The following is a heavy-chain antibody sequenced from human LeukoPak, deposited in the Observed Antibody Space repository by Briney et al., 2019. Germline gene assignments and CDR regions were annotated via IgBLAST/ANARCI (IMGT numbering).Heavy chain of an antibody. J-gene: IGHJ4*02. V-gene: IGHV3-74*01. D-gene: IGHD2/OR15-2a*01. Sequence: GGSLRLSCAASGNYWMHWVRQVPGKGLVWVSHINSDGSWTSYADSVKGRFTISKDNAKNTEYLQMNSLRAEDTAVYYCVSFYETYWGRGTLVTVSS. CDR3: VSFYETY. CDR1: GNYW. CDR2: INSDGSWT.